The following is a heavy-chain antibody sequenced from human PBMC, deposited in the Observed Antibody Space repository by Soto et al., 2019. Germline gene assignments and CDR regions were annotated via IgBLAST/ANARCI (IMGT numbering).Heavy chain of an antibody. Sequence: QVQLVESGGGVVQPGRSLRLSCAGSGFTFSTYGMHWVRQAPGKGLAWVAVISYDGSNKYYADSVKGRFTISRDNSKNTLSLQMNSPRAEDTAVYYCAKASGGGSCYSCYFDYWGQGTLVTVSS. CDR1: GFTFSTYG. J-gene: IGHJ4*02. CDR2: ISYDGSNK. D-gene: IGHD2-15*01. CDR3: AKASGGGSCYSCYFDY. V-gene: IGHV3-30*18.